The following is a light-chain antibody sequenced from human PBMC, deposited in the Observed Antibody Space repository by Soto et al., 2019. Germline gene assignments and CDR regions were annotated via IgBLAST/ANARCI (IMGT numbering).Light chain of an antibody. J-gene: IGKJ3*01. CDR2: DAS. Sequence: EIVLAQSPATLSLSPGERATLSCRASQSVSSYLAWYQQKPGQAPRLLIYDASNRATGTPARFSGSGSGTDFTLTISSLEPEDFAVYYCQQRSNWPITFGPGTKVDIK. CDR3: QQRSNWPIT. CDR1: QSVSSY. V-gene: IGKV3-11*01.